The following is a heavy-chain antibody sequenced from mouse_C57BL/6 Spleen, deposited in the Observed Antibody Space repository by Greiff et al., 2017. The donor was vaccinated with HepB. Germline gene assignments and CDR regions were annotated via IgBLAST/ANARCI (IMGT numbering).Heavy chain of an antibody. CDR2: IYPGSGST. Sequence: VQLQQPGAELVKPGASVKMSCKASGYTFTSYWITWVKQRPGQGLEWIGDIYPGSGSTNYNEKFKSKATLTVDTSSSTAYMQLSSLTSEDSAVYYCARCTTVVADCWYFDVWGTGTTVTVSS. D-gene: IGHD1-1*01. CDR3: ARCTTVVADCWYFDV. V-gene: IGHV1-55*01. CDR1: GYTFTSYW. J-gene: IGHJ1*03.